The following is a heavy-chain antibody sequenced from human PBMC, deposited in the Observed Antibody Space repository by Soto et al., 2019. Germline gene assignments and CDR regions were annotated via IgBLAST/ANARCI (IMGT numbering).Heavy chain of an antibody. D-gene: IGHD5-12*01. CDR3: ARNEMATESTGCFDL. J-gene: IGHJ2*01. V-gene: IGHV4-59*01. CDR1: GGSISSYY. CDR2: IYYSGST. Sequence: QVQLQESGPGLVKPSETLSLTCTVSGGSISSYYWSWIRQPPGKGLEWIGYIYYSGSTNYNPSLQSRVTIXXDXSXNQFSPKLSSVTAADTAVYYCARNEMATESTGCFDLWGRGTLVTVSS.